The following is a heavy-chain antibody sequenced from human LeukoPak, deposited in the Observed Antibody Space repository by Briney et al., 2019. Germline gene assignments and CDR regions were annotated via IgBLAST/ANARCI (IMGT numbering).Heavy chain of an antibody. CDR3: TAGSEIQLWYYFDY. CDR2: ISYDGSNK. CDR1: GFTFSSYA. D-gene: IGHD5-18*01. V-gene: IGHV3-30*04. Sequence: PGGSLRLSCAASGFTFSSYAMHWVRQAPGKGLEWVAVISYDGSNKYYADSVKGRFTISRDNSKNTLYLQMNSLRAEDTAVYYCTAGSEIQLWYYFDYWGQGTLVTVSS. J-gene: IGHJ4*02.